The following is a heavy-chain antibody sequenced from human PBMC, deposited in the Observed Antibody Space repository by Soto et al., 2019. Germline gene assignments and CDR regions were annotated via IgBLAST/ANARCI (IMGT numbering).Heavy chain of an antibody. CDR3: ARVDSSGYYFWPDY. D-gene: IGHD3-22*01. CDR2: INHSGST. J-gene: IGHJ4*02. CDR1: GGSFSGYY. Sequence: PSETLSLTCAVYGGSFSGYYWSWIRQPPGKGLEWIGEINHSGSTNYNPSLKSRVTISVDTSKNQFSLKLSSVTAADTAVYYCARVDSSGYYFWPDYWGQGTLVTVSS. V-gene: IGHV4-34*01.